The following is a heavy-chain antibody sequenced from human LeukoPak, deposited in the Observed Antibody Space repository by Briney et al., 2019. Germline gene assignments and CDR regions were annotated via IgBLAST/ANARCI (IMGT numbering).Heavy chain of an antibody. Sequence: GGSLRLSCAASGFTFSNAWMSWVRQAPGKGLEWVGRIKSETDGGTTDYAAPVKGRFTISRDDSKNTLYLQMNSLKTEDTAVYYCASLAVAAPYWGQGTLVTVSS. V-gene: IGHV3-15*01. D-gene: IGHD6-19*01. CDR3: ASLAVAAPY. J-gene: IGHJ4*02. CDR1: GFTFSNAW. CDR2: IKSETDGGTT.